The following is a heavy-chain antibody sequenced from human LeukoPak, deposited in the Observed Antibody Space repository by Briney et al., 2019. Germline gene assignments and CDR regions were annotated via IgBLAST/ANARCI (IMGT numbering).Heavy chain of an antibody. CDR2: IYYSGST. J-gene: IGHJ4*02. V-gene: IGHV4-39*01. Sequence: SETLSLTCTVSGGSISSSSYYRGWIRQPPGKGLEWIGSIYYSGSTYYNPSLKSRVTISVDTSKNQFSLKLSSVTAADTAVYYCARTIVATGEIDYWGQGTLVTVSS. D-gene: IGHD5-12*01. CDR3: ARTIVATGEIDY. CDR1: GGSISSSSYY.